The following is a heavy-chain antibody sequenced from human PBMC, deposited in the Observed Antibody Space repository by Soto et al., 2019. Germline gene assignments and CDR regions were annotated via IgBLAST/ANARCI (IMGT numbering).Heavy chain of an antibody. D-gene: IGHD2-8*01. V-gene: IGHV3-33*01. Sequence: GGFLRLSCAASGFTFGTYAMHWVRQAPGKGLEWVAVIYYDGSNRYYGDAVKGRFTISRDNSKSTLYLQMSSLRVEDTAVYYCARAFCTNGVCYYFFDYWGHGTLVTVSS. CDR3: ARAFCTNGVCYYFFDY. J-gene: IGHJ4*01. CDR1: GFTFGTYA. CDR2: IYYDGSNR.